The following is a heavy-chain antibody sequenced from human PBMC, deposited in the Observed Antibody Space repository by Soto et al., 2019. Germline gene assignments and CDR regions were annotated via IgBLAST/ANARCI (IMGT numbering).Heavy chain of an antibody. CDR1: GLSVSDSGVG. CDR2: IYWDDDK. D-gene: IGHD4-17*01. V-gene: IGHV2-5*02. CDR3: AHSHDYGDYGPFDY. J-gene: IGHJ4*02. Sequence: QITLKESGPTLMKPTETLTLTCTVSGLSVSDSGVGVGWIRQPPGKALEWLAIIYWDDDKRYSPSLKSRLTIPKDTSKNQVVLTLTNMDPVDTATYFCAHSHDYGDYGPFDYWGQGTLVIVSS.